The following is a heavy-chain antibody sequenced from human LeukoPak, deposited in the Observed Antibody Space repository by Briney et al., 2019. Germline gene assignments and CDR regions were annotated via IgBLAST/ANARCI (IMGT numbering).Heavy chain of an antibody. V-gene: IGHV3-23*01. J-gene: IGHJ4*02. CDR1: GFTFSSYA. D-gene: IGHD3-22*01. Sequence: GGSLRLSCAASGFTFSSYAMSWVRQAPGKGLEWVSAISGSGGSTYYADSVKGRFTISRDNSKNTLYLQMSSLRAEDTAVYYCAKGYYYDSSGYHGWGQGTLVTVSS. CDR3: AKGYYYDSSGYHG. CDR2: ISGSGGST.